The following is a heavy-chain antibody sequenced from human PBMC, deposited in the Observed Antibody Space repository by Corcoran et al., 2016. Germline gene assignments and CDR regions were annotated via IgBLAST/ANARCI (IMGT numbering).Heavy chain of an antibody. CDR3: ARYYYDSSGYYKYYFDY. CDR1: GGSISSSNW. CDR2: IYHSGST. D-gene: IGHD3-22*01. Sequence: QVQLQESGPGLVKPSGTLSLTCAVSGGSISSSNWWSWVRQPPGKGLEWIGEIYHSGSTNYNPSLKSRVTISGDKSKKQFSLKLSSVTAADTAVYYCARYYYDSSGYYKYYFDYWGQGTLVTVSS. V-gene: IGHV4-4*02. J-gene: IGHJ4*02.